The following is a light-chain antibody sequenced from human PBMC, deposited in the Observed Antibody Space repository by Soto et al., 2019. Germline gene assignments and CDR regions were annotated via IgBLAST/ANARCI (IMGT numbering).Light chain of an antibody. V-gene: IGLV2-14*01. CDR1: SSDVGGYKY. Sequence: QSALTQPASVSGSPGQSITISCTGTSSDVGGYKYVSWYQHHPGKAPKLMIYEVSNRPSGVSIRFSGSKSGNTASLTISGLQAEDEADYYCSSYASSTTVVFGGGTKLTVL. CDR2: EVS. J-gene: IGLJ2*01. CDR3: SSYASSTTVV.